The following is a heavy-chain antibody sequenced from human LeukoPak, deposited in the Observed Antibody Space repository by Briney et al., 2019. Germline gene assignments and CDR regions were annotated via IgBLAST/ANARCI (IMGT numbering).Heavy chain of an antibody. Sequence: SETLSLTCTVSSGSISSSSYYWRWIRQPPGKGLEWIGSIYYSGSTYYNPSLKSRVTISVDTSKNQFSLKLSSVTAADTAVYYCARDHVLSEYYFDYWGQGTLVTVSS. J-gene: IGHJ4*02. V-gene: IGHV4-39*07. CDR3: ARDHVLSEYYFDY. CDR2: IYYSGST. CDR1: SGSISSSSYY. D-gene: IGHD2/OR15-2a*01.